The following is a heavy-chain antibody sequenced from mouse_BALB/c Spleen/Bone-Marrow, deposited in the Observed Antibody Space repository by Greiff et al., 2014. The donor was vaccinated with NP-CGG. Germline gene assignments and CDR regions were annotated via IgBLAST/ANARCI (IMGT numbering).Heavy chain of an antibody. CDR1: GYTFTNYW. Sequence: EVQLQQSGTVLARPGASLRMSCKASGYTFTNYWINWIKQRPGQGLEWNGAIYPGNNDAKYTQKFKAKAKLTAVTSTSTADMELSSLTNEDSAVYYCARNWDWVFAYWGQGTLVTVSA. J-gene: IGHJ3*01. CDR3: ARNWDWVFAY. V-gene: IGHV1-5*01. D-gene: IGHD4-1*01. CDR2: IYPGNNDA.